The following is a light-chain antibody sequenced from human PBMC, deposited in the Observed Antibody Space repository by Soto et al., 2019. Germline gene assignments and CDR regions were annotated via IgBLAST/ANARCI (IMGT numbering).Light chain of an antibody. CDR3: QQYSSSTWT. CDR2: GAS. V-gene: IGKV3-20*01. J-gene: IGKJ1*01. CDR1: QSVSSNY. Sequence: EIVLTQSPGTLSLSPGERATLSCRASQSVSSNYLAWYQQKPGQAPRLLIYGASSRATGIPDRFSGSESGTDFTLTISRLEPEDFAVYYCQQYSSSTWTFGQGTKVEIK.